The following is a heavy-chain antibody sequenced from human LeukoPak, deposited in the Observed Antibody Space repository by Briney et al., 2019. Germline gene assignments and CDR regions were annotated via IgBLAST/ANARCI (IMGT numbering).Heavy chain of an antibody. D-gene: IGHD3-10*01. CDR3: ARVRGSGSYYLGSYYYYMDV. CDR1: GYSISSGYY. V-gene: IGHV4-38-2*02. J-gene: IGHJ6*03. Sequence: PSETLSLTCTVSGYSISSGYYWGWIRQPPGKGLEWIGSIYYSGSTNYNPSLKSRVTISVDTSKNQFSLKLSSVTAADTAVYYCARVRGSGSYYLGSYYYYMDVWGKGTTVTVSS. CDR2: IYYSGST.